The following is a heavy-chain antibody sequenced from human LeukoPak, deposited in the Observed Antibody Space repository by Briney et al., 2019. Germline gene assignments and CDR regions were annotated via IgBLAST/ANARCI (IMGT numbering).Heavy chain of an antibody. J-gene: IGHJ4*02. CDR3: AMNYYDSSGYFGY. CDR1: GFTFRNYE. D-gene: IGHD3-22*01. V-gene: IGHV3-48*03. CDR2: SSKSGSNE. Sequence: GGSLRLSCAASGFTFRNYEMTWVRQAPGKGLEWISYSSKSGSNEIYADSVKGRFTISRDNAKNSLYLQMNSLRAEDTAVYYCAMNYYDSSGYFGYWGQGTLVTVSS.